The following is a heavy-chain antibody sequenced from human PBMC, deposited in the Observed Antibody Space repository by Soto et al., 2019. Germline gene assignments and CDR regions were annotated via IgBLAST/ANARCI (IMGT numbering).Heavy chain of an antibody. J-gene: IGHJ5*02. V-gene: IGHV3-9*01. Sequence: GGSLRLSCAASGFIFDNHAMNWVRQAPGKGLEWVAGVSWNSGSIDYADSVKGRFTISRDNAKNSLYLQMNSLRAEDTALYYCAKGLVAVSGLQWFDPWGQGTLVTVSS. CDR2: VSWNSGSI. CDR3: AKGLVAVSGLQWFDP. D-gene: IGHD2-21*02. CDR1: GFIFDNHA.